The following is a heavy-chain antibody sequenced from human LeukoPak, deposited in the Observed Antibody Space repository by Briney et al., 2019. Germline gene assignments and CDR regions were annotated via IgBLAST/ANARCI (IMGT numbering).Heavy chain of an antibody. J-gene: IGHJ5*02. CDR2: IRYDGSNK. D-gene: IGHD2-2*01. CDR3: AKSYLSAEYCSSTSCYQGFDP. Sequence: GGSLRLSCAASGFTFSSYGMHWVRQAPGKGLEWVAFIRYDGSNKYYADSVKGRFTISRDNSKNTLYLQMNSLRAEDTAVYYCAKSYLSAEYCSSTSCYQGFDPWGRGTLVTVSS. V-gene: IGHV3-30*02. CDR1: GFTFSSYG.